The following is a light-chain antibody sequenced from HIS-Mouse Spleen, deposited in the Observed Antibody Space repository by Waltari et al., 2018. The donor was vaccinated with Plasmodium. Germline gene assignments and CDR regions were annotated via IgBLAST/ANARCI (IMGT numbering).Light chain of an antibody. CDR2: GAS. V-gene: IGKV3-15*01. Sequence: EIVMTQSPATLSVSPGERATLSCRPSQSVSSNLAWSQQKPGQAPRLLIYGASTRATGIPARFSGSGSGTEFTLTISSMQSEDFAVYYCQQYNNWPLTFGGGTKVEIK. J-gene: IGKJ4*01. CDR1: QSVSSN. CDR3: QQYNNWPLT.